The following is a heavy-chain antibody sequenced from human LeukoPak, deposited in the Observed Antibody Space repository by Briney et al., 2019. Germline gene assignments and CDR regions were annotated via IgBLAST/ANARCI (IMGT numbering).Heavy chain of an antibody. J-gene: IGHJ4*02. CDR2: INPSGGRT. CDR1: GYTFTSYH. CDR3: ARGPSLDCSGGSCYSMFAY. D-gene: IGHD2-15*01. V-gene: IGHV1-46*01. Sequence: ASVKVSCKASGYTFTSYHMHWVRQAHGQGLEWLGIINPSGGRTSYAQQFQGRVTMTRDTSTTTVYMELSSLRSDDTAVYYCARGPSLDCSGGSCYSMFAYWGQGTLVTVSS.